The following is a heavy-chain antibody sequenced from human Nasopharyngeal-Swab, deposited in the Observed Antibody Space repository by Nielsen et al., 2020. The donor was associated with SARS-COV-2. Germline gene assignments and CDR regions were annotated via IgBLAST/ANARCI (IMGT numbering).Heavy chain of an antibody. CDR2: ISGSGGYT. CDR1: RFTFRRYG. Sequence: ESLKISCSASRFTFRRYGMSWVRQAPGKGLEWVSTISGSGGYTYYADSVKGRFTISRDNSKNTLYLQMNSLRVEDTAIYYCARGAFEYSSSWYDPYYFDYWGQGTLVTVSS. J-gene: IGHJ4*02. CDR3: ARGAFEYSSSWYDPYYFDY. V-gene: IGHV3-23*01. D-gene: IGHD6-19*01.